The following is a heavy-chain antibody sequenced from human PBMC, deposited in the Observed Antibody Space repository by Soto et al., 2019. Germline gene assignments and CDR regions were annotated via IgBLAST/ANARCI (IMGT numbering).Heavy chain of an antibody. CDR3: ARGDREDILVVVGARPGEYGTDI. D-gene: IGHD2-15*01. CDR1: GFTFRNHA. CDR2: IAHDGSNA. J-gene: IGHJ6*02. Sequence: QVQLVESGGGVVQPGGSLRLSCAASGFTFRNHAMHWVRQAPGKGLECLAVIAHDGSNAFYRDSVKGRFTVSRDNSKNTVYLYMNGLRSEDTGVYYCARGDREDILVVVGARPGEYGTDIWGQGTTVIVSS. V-gene: IGHV3-30-3*01.